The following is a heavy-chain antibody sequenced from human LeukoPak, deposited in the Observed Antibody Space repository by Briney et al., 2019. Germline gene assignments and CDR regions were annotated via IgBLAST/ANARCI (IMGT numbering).Heavy chain of an antibody. V-gene: IGHV3-33*06. D-gene: IGHD2-21*01. CDR2: IWYDGSNK. CDR3: AKDLTVVIPSCAFDI. Sequence: PGGSLRLSCAASGFTFSSYGMHWVRQAPGKGPEWVAVIWYDGSNKYYADSVKGRFTISRDNSKNTLYLQMNSLRAEDTAVYYCAKDLTVVIPSCAFDIWGQGTMVTVSS. CDR1: GFTFSSYG. J-gene: IGHJ3*02.